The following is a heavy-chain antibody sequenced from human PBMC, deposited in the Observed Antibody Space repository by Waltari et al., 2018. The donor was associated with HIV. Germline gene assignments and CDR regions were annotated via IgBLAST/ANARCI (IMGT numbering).Heavy chain of an antibody. V-gene: IGHV3-48*02. D-gene: IGHD3-16*01. J-gene: IGHJ4*02. CDR1: GLAFSYYS. CDR3: ARDGILGTPCDS. Sequence: EVQLVESGGDLVQPGWSLRLSCAAAGLAFSYYSFNWFRQAPGKGLEWGSYISSSSSTIYYADSVKGRFSISRDNAKNSLYLQINSLRDEDTAVYFCARDGILGTPCDSWGQGTLVTVSS. CDR2: ISSSSSTI.